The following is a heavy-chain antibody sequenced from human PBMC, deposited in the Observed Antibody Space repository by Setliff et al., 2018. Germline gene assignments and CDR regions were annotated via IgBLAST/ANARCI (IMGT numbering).Heavy chain of an antibody. CDR2: IYSTETT. V-gene: IGHV4-61*09. CDR1: GGSLSSGPYY. D-gene: IGHD4-17*01. CDR3: ARGRLLYVGDSHYFDN. Sequence: PSETLSLTCTVSGGSLSSGPYYWTWVRQPAGKGLEWIGHIYSTETTSYSPSLKSRVTISADTSKNQFSLQLSSVTATDTAVYYCARGRLLYVGDSHYFDNWGQGTLVTVSS. J-gene: IGHJ4*02.